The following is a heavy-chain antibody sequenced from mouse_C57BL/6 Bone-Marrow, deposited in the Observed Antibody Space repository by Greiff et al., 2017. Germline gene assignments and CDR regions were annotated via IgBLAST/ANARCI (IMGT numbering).Heavy chain of an antibody. CDR1: GFTFSSYG. Sequence: EVQGVESGGDLVKPGGSLKLSCAASGFTFSSYGMSWVRQTPDKRLEWVATISSGGSYTYYPDSVKGRFTISRDNAKNTLYLQMSSLKSEDTAMYYCARITTVEDFDVWGTGTTVTVSS. J-gene: IGHJ1*03. D-gene: IGHD1-1*01. V-gene: IGHV5-6*01. CDR3: ARITTVEDFDV. CDR2: ISSGGSYT.